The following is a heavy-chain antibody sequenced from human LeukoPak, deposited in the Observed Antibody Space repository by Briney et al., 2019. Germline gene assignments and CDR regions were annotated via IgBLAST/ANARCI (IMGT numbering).Heavy chain of an antibody. CDR3: VGDYGSGSYRFDF. J-gene: IGHJ4*02. V-gene: IGHV4-30-4*07. CDR2: IYHTGRT. Sequence: SETLSLTCAVSGGSITSALYSWSWIRQPPGKGLEWIGYIYHTGRTIYNPSFKSRLTISLDTSKNQFSLNLNSVTAADTAMYYCVGDYGSGSYRFDFWGQGTLVTVPS. CDR1: GGSITSALYS. D-gene: IGHD3-10*01.